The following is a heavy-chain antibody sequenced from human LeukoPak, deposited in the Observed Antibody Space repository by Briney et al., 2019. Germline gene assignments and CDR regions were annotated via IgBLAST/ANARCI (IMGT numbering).Heavy chain of an antibody. CDR3: ASSTYYYGSGSYYY. CDR2: INHSGST. Sequence: SETLSLTCAVYGGSFSGYYWSWLRQPPGKGLEWIGEINHSGSTNYNPSLKSRVTISVDTSKNQFSLKLSSVTAADTAVYYCASSTYYYGSGSYYYWGQGTLVTVSS. J-gene: IGHJ4*02. V-gene: IGHV4-34*01. CDR1: GGSFSGYY. D-gene: IGHD3-10*01.